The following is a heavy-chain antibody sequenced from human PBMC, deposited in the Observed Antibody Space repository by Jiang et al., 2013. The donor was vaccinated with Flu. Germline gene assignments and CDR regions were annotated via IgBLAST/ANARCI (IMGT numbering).Heavy chain of an antibody. CDR2: INPDSGGT. V-gene: IGHV1-2*04. J-gene: IGHJ3*02. CDR1: GYTFSGFY. CDR3: ARVQTGTGAFDI. Sequence: GAEVKKPGASVKVSCKASGYTFSGFYIHWVRQAPGQGLEWMGWINPDSGGTSYAQKFQDWVTMTRDTSINTAYMELSRLRSDDTAVYYCARVQTGTGAFDIWGQGTMVT. D-gene: IGHD1-1*01.